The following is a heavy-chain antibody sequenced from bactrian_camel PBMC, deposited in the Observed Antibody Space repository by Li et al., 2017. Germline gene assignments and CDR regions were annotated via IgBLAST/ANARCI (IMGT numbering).Heavy chain of an antibody. CDR2: IYTDGYFGGPRP. D-gene: IGHD6*01. CDR1: VSTTRLLC. Sequence: QVQLVESGGGSVQNGGSLKLSCGASVSTTRLLCMAWFRQAPGKEREGVATIYTDGYFGGPRPIHADSVKGRFTISPDVGKNTVYLQMNNLMSEDTGIYYCGFRSGGSCRLSLGYTYWGPGTQVTVS. J-gene: IGHJ4*01. V-gene: IGHV3S54*01. CDR3: GFRSGGSCRLSLGYTY.